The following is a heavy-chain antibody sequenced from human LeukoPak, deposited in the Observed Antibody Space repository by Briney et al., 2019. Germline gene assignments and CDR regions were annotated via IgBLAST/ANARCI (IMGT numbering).Heavy chain of an antibody. V-gene: IGHV4-34*01. CDR3: ARLGYCSGGSCYSFRKEQF. D-gene: IGHD2-15*01. J-gene: IGHJ4*02. CDR1: GGSFSGYY. Sequence: SETLSLTCAVYGGSFSGYYWSWIRQPPGKGLEWIGEINHSGSTNYNPSLKSRVTISVDTSKNQFSLKLSSVTAADTAVYYCARLGYCSGGSCYSFRKEQFWGQGTLVTVSS. CDR2: INHSGST.